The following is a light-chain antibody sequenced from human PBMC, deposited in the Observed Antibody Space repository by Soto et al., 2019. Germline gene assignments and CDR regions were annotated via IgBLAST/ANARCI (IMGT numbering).Light chain of an antibody. J-gene: IGKJ1*01. CDR2: DAS. V-gene: IGKV1-5*01. Sequence: DSQVTQSPSTRSASVGDRVTITCRASQSISRWLAWYQQKQGKAPNLLIYDASTLESGVPSRFSGSGSGTEFTLTISSLQPDDFATYYCLQFGSYWTFGQGTKVDIK. CDR3: LQFGSYWT. CDR1: QSISRW.